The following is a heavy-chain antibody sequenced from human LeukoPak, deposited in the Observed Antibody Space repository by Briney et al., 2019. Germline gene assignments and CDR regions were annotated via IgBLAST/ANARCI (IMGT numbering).Heavy chain of an antibody. CDR2: INHSGST. CDR1: GGSFSGYY. CDR3: ARHRDTAMILRY. Sequence: SETLSLTCAVYGGSFSGYYWSWIRQPPGKGLEWIGEINHSGSTNYNPSLKSRVTISVDTSKSQFSLKLSSVTAADTAVYYCARHRDTAMILRYWGQGTLVTVSS. D-gene: IGHD5-18*01. V-gene: IGHV4-34*01. J-gene: IGHJ4*02.